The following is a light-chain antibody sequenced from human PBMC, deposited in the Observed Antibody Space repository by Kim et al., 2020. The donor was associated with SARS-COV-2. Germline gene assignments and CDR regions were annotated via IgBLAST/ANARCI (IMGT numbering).Light chain of an antibody. CDR3: QQYNDWLT. J-gene: IGKJ4*01. CDR1: QSVRSN. CDR2: GAS. V-gene: IGKV3-15*01. Sequence: EIVMTQSPVTLSVSPGGRATLSCRASQSVRSNLVWYQQKPGQPPRLLIYGASTRATGIPARFSGSGSGTEFTLTISSLQSDDVAVYYWQQYNDWLTFGGGTKVDIK.